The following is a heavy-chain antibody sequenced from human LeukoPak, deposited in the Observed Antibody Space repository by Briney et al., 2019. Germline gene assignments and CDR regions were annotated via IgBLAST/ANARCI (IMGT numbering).Heavy chain of an antibody. V-gene: IGHV4-31*03. D-gene: IGHD5-24*01. Sequence: SQTLSLTRTVSGGSISSGGYYWSWIRQHPGKGLEWIGYIYYSGSTYYNPSLKSRVTISVDTSKNQFSLKLSSVTAADTAVYYCAREGEVREMTTWGQGTLVTASS. CDR1: GGSISSGGYY. J-gene: IGHJ4*02. CDR2: IYYSGST. CDR3: AREGEVREMTT.